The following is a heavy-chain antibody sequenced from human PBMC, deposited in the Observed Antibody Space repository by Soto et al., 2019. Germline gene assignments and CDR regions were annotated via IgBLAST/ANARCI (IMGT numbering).Heavy chain of an antibody. CDR2: INHSGST. D-gene: IGHD2-2*01. V-gene: IGHV4-34*01. CDR1: GGSFSGYY. J-gene: IGHJ5*02. Sequence: SETLSLTCAVYGGSFSGYYWSWIRQPPGKGLEWIGEINHSGSTNYNPSLKSRVTISVDTSKNQFSLKLSSVTAADTAVYYCARGRGYYGSGSYQRRIVVVPAASWFDPWGQGTLVTVSS. CDR3: ARGRGYYGSGSYQRRIVVVPAASWFDP.